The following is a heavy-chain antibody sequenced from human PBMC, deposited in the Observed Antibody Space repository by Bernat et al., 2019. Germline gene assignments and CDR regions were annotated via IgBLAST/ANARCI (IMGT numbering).Heavy chain of an antibody. CDR3: ARQSLVSGRIRLAWFDP. J-gene: IGHJ5*02. V-gene: IGHV4-39*01. Sequence: QLQLQEWGPGLVKPSETLSLTCIVSDDSISSTSNYWAWIRQVPGEGLEWIGSIYHYGTTYYNASLKSRVTISIDSSKRQFSLKLNSVTAADTAVYHCARQSLVSGRIRLAWFDPWGQGTLVTVSS. CDR2: IYHYGTT. D-gene: IGHD1-26*01. CDR1: DDSISSTSNY.